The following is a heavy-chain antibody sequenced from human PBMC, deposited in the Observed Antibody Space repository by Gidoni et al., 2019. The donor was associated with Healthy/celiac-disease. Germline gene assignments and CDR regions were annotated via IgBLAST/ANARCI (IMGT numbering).Heavy chain of an antibody. CDR3: ARVGSSWFVFGY. D-gene: IGHD6-13*01. Sequence: LEWIGSIYYSGSTYYNPSLKSRVTISVDTSKNQFSLKLSSVTAADTAVYYCARVGSSWFVFGYWGQGTLVTVSS. J-gene: IGHJ4*02. CDR2: IYYSGST. V-gene: IGHV4-39*07.